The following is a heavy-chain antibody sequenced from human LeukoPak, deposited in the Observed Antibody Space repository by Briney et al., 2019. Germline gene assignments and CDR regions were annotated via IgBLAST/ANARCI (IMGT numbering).Heavy chain of an antibody. Sequence: GGSLRLSCTASGFTFGDYAVSWVRQAPGTGLEWVGFIRSKAYGGTTEYAASVKGRFTISRDDSKSIAYLQMNSLKTEDTAVYDCTRDLDSSGDCDYWGRGTLVTVSS. D-gene: IGHD3-22*01. V-gene: IGHV3-49*04. J-gene: IGHJ4*02. CDR2: IRSKAYGGTT. CDR3: TRDLDSSGDCDY. CDR1: GFTFGDYA.